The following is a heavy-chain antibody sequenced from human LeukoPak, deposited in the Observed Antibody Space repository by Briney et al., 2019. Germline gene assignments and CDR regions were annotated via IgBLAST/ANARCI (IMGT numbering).Heavy chain of an antibody. CDR1: GYTFTSYG. V-gene: IGHV1-18*01. CDR3: ARDPEDIVVVPAAISNWFDP. CDR2: ISAYNGNT. J-gene: IGHJ5*02. Sequence: GASVKVSCKASGYTFTSYGISWVRQAPGQGLEWMGWISAYNGNTNYAQKLQGRVSMTTDTSTSTAYMELRSLRSDDTAVYYCARDPEDIVVVPAAISNWFDPWGQGTLVTVSS. D-gene: IGHD2-2*01.